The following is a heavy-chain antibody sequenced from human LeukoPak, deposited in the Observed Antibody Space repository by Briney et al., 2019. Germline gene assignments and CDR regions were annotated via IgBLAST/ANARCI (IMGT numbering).Heavy chain of an antibody. V-gene: IGHV3-21*01. CDR3: ATIVGVTTSFDAFDI. J-gene: IGHJ3*02. D-gene: IGHD4-17*01. CDR2: ISSSSSYI. CDR1: GFTFSSYS. Sequence: SGGSLRLSCAASGFTFSSYSMNWVRQAPGKGLEWVSSISSSSSYIYYADSVKGRFTISRDNAKNSLYLQMNSLRAEDTAVYYCATIVGVTTSFDAFDIWGQGTMVTVSS.